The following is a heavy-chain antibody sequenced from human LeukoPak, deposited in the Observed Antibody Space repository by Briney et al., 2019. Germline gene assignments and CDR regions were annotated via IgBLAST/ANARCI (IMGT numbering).Heavy chain of an antibody. D-gene: IGHD2-2*01. CDR1: GGSISSGGYY. Sequence: PQTLSLTCTVSGGSISSGGYYWSWIRQHPGKGLEWIGYIYYSGSTYYNPSLKSRVTISVDTSKNQFSLKLSSVTAADTAVYYCASFGYCSSTSCYDAFDIWGQGTMVTVSS. J-gene: IGHJ3*02. CDR3: ASFGYCSSTSCYDAFDI. V-gene: IGHV4-31*03. CDR2: IYYSGST.